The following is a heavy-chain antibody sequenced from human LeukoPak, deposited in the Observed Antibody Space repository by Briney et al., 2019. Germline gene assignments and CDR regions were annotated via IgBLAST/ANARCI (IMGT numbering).Heavy chain of an antibody. Sequence: GGSLRLSCVASGFTFSNYWMSWVRQAPGKGLEWVSVIYSGGNTYYADSVKGRFTISKDNSKNTLYLQMNSLRAEDTAVYYCARDPPLYYWGQGTLVTVSS. CDR1: GFTFSNYW. CDR3: ARDPPLYY. V-gene: IGHV3-53*01. J-gene: IGHJ4*02. CDR2: IYSGGNT.